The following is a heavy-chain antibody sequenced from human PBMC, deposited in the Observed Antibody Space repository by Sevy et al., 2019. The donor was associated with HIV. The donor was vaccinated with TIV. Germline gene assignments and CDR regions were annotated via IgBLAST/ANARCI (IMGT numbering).Heavy chain of an antibody. CDR3: AKDSFSGDWYKTFDI. J-gene: IGHJ3*02. CDR2: ISGIGGDT. V-gene: IGHV3-23*01. Sequence: GGSLRLSCAASGFTFSNYAMSWVRQAPGKGLEWVSSISGIGGDTYYADSVKGRFTISRDISRNTLYLQMNSLRAEDTAVYHCAKDSFSGDWYKTFDIWGQGTMVTVSS. D-gene: IGHD6-19*01. CDR1: GFTFSNYA.